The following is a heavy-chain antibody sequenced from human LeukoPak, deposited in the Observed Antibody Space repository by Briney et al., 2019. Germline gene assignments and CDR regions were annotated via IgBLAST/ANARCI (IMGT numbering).Heavy chain of an antibody. Sequence: PGGSLRLSCAASGFSFSNFGMHWVRQAPGKGLEWVAVISYDGSNKYFADSVKGRFTISRDNSKNTAYLLMNSLKTEDTAVYYCTTETSLYYLDYWGQGTLVTVSS. CDR3: TTETSLYYLDY. J-gene: IGHJ4*02. CDR1: GFSFSNFG. CDR2: ISYDGSNK. V-gene: IGHV3-30*03. D-gene: IGHD2-2*02.